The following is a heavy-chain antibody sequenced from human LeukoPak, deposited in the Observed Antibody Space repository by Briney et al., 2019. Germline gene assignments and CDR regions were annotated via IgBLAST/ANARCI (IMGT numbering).Heavy chain of an antibody. CDR2: ISYDGSNK. CDR1: GFTFSSYG. CDR3: AKDFVYGPGSYGYYYYGMEV. D-gene: IGHD3-10*01. V-gene: IGHV3-30*18. J-gene: IGHJ6*02. Sequence: PGGSLRLSCAASGFTFSSYGMHWVRQAPGKGLEWVAVISYDGSNKNYADSVKGRFTISRDNSKNTLNLQMNTLRAEDTAVYYCAKDFVYGPGSYGYYYYGMEVWGQGTMVTVSS.